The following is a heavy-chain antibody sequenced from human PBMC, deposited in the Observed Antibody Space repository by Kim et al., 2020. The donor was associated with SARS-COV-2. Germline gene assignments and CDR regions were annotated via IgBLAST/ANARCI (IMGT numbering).Heavy chain of an antibody. CDR2: MNPNSGNT. CDR3: ARGRGEMVGCCEGAFDI. D-gene: IGHD2-8*01. J-gene: IGHJ3*02. CDR1: GYTFTSYD. V-gene: IGHV1-8*01. Sequence: ASVKVSCKASGYTFTSYDINWVRQATGQGLEWMGWMNPNSGNTGYAQKFQGRVTMTRNTSISTAYMELSSLRSEDTAVYYCARGRGEMVGCCEGAFDIWGQGTMVTVSS.